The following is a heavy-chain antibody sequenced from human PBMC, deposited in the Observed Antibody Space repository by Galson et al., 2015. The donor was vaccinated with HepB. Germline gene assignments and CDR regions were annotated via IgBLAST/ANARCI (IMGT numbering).Heavy chain of an antibody. CDR1: GFTVSSNY. V-gene: IGHV3-66*01. CDR2: IYSGGST. D-gene: IGHD1-26*01. J-gene: IGHJ3*02. Sequence: LRLSCAASGFTVSSNYMSWVRQAPGKGLEWVPVIYSGGSTYYADSVKGRFTISRDNSKNTLYLQMNSLRAEDTAVYYCASKREWELLEDAFDIWGQGTMVTVSS. CDR3: ASKREWELLEDAFDI.